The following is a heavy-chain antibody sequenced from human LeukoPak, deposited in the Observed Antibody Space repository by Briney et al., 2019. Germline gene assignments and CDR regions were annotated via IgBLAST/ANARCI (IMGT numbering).Heavy chain of an antibody. CDR2: IIPIFGTA. Sequence: ASVKVSCKASGGTFSSYAISWVRQAPGLGLEWMGGIIPIFGTANYAQKFQGRVTITADESTSTAYMELSSLRSEDTAVYYCAREGMVAQNYFDYWGRGTLVTVSS. D-gene: IGHD2-15*01. CDR1: GGTFSSYA. V-gene: IGHV1-69*13. CDR3: AREGMVAQNYFDY. J-gene: IGHJ4*02.